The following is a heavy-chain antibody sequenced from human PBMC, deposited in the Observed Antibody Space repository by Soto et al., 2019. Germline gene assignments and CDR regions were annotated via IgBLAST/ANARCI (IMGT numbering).Heavy chain of an antibody. D-gene: IGHD6-19*01. J-gene: IGHJ4*02. V-gene: IGHV4-59*08. CDR3: ARRAGAVPGRIDF. Sequence: HVQLQASGPGLVKPSETLSHICTVSGDSISSYYWSWIRQPPGKGLEWIGFTHYTGSTNYNPSLKSRVAISVDTSKNQLSLKLSSVTAADTAVYYCARRAGAVPGRIDFWGQGTLVTVSS. CDR1: GDSISSYY. CDR2: THYTGST.